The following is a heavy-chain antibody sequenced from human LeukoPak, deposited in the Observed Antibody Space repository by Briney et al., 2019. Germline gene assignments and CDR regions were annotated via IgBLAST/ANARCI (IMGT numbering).Heavy chain of an antibody. Sequence: GGSLRLSCAASGFTFSSYGMHWVRQAPGKGLEWVAVISYDGSNKYYADSVKGRFTISRDNSKNTLYLQMNSLRAEDTAVYYCARDYYYDSSGYYGVDYWGQGTLVTVSS. D-gene: IGHD3-22*01. V-gene: IGHV3-30*03. CDR3: ARDYYYDSSGYYGVDY. J-gene: IGHJ4*02. CDR1: GFTFSSYG. CDR2: ISYDGSNK.